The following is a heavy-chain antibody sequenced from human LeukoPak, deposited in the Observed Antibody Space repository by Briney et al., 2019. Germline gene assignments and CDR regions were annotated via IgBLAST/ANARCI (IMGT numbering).Heavy chain of an antibody. D-gene: IGHD6-19*01. CDR3: ARVGSGWYLFDP. V-gene: IGHV4-61*02. CDR2: IYTSGST. Sequence: SETLSLTCTVSGGSISSGSYYWSWIRQPAGKGLEWIGRIYTSGSTNYNPSLKSRVTISVDTSKNQFSLKLSSVTAADTAVYYCARVGSGWYLFDPWGQGTLVTVSS. J-gene: IGHJ5*02. CDR1: GGSISSGSYY.